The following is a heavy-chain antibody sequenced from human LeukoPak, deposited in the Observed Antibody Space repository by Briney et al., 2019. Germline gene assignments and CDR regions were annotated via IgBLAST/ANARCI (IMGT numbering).Heavy chain of an antibody. CDR3: ARAIDFWSGYFAFDI. CDR1: GYTFTGYY. Sequence: GASVKVSCKASGYTFTGYYMHWVRQAPGQGLEWMGWINPNSGGTNYAQKFQGRVTMTRDTSISTAYMELSRLRSDDTAVYYCARAIDFWSGYFAFDIWGQGTMVTVSS. J-gene: IGHJ3*02. D-gene: IGHD3-3*01. CDR2: INPNSGGT. V-gene: IGHV1-2*02.